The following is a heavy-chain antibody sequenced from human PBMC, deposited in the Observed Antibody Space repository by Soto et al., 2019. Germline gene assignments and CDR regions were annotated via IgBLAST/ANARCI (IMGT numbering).Heavy chain of an antibody. CDR2: IYYSGST. Sequence: PSETLSLTCAVSGGSISSGGYSWSWIRQPPGKGLEWIGCIYYSGSTYYNPSLKSRVTISVDTSKNQFSLKLSSVTAADTAVYYCARGFGYYGYXLDPWGQGTLVTVSS. D-gene: IGHD3-10*01. CDR3: ARGFGYYGYXLDP. J-gene: IGHJ5*02. CDR1: GGSISSGGYS. V-gene: IGHV4-30-2*03.